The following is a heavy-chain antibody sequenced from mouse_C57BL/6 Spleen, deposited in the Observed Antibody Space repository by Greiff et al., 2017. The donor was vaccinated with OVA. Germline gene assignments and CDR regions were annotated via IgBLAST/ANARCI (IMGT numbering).Heavy chain of an antibody. CDR3: ARPIYYYGSSYGEAMDY. CDR1: GYSFTDYN. Sequence: VQLKQSGPELVKPGASVKISCKASGYSFTDYNMNWVKQSNGKSLEWIGVINPNYGTTSYNQKFKGKATLTVDQSSSTAYMQLNSLTSEDSAVYYCARPIYYYGSSYGEAMDYWGQGTSVTVSS. D-gene: IGHD1-1*01. CDR2: INPNYGTT. V-gene: IGHV1-39*01. J-gene: IGHJ4*01.